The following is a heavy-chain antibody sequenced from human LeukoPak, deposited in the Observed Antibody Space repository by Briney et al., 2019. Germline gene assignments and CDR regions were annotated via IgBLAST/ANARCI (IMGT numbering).Heavy chain of an antibody. CDR3: ARWATEEFDY. CDR2: ISSSSSYI. Sequence: GGSLRLSCAASGFTFSSYSMNWVRQAPGKGLEWVSSISSSSSYIYYADSVKGRFTISRDNAKTSLYLQMNSLRAEDTAVYYCARWATEEFDYWGQGTLVTVSS. V-gene: IGHV3-21*01. CDR1: GFTFSSYS. D-gene: IGHD5-12*01. J-gene: IGHJ4*02.